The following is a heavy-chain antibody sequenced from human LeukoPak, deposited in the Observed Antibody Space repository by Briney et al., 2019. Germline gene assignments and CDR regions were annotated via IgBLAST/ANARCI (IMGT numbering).Heavy chain of an antibody. CDR1: GYSISSGYY. J-gene: IGHJ3*02. Sequence: PSETLSLTCTVSGYSISSGYYWSWIRQPAGKGLEWIGRIYTSGSTNYNPSLKSRVTISVDTSKNQFSLKLSSVTAADPAVYYCARARGPYYDFWSGYINDAFDIWGQGTMVTVSS. V-gene: IGHV4-61*02. CDR2: IYTSGST. D-gene: IGHD3-3*01. CDR3: ARARGPYYDFWSGYINDAFDI.